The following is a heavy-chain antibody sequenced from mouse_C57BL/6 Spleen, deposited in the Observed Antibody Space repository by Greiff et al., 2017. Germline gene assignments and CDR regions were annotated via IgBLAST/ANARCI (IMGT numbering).Heavy chain of an antibody. CDR2: ISDGGSYT. CDR1: GFTFSSYA. Sequence: EVMLVESGGGLVKPGGSLKLSCAASGFTFSSYAMSWVRQTPEKRLEWVATISDGGSYTYYPANVKGRFTISRDNAKNNLYLQMSHLKSEDTAMYYCARVRSNYYFDYWGQGTTLTVSS. D-gene: IGHD2-5*01. V-gene: IGHV5-4*03. CDR3: ARVRSNYYFDY. J-gene: IGHJ2*01.